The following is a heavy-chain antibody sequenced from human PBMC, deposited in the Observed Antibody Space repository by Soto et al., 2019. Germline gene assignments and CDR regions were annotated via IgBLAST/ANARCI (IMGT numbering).Heavy chain of an antibody. CDR1: GGTFSSYT. J-gene: IGHJ2*01. V-gene: IGHV1-69*08. CDR2: IIPILGIA. D-gene: IGHD3-3*01. Sequence: QVQLVQSGAEVKKPGSSVKVSCKASGGTFSSYTISWVRQAPGLGLERMGRIIPILGIANYAQKFQGRVTITADKSTSTAYMELSSLRSEDTAVYYCARDGAVPAAFWYFDLWGRGTLVTVSS. CDR3: ARDGAVPAAFWYFDL.